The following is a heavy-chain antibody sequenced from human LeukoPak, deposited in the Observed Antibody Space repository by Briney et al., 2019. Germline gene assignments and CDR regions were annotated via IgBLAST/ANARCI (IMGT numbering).Heavy chain of an antibody. CDR1: AYTFTSYD. CDR2: MNPNSGNT. Sequence: ASVKVSCKASAYTFTSYDINWVRQATGQGLEWMGWMNPNSGNTGYAQKFQGRVTMTRNTSISTAYIELSSLRSEDTAVYYCARGELYTVTSDYWGQGTLVTVSS. CDR3: ARGELYTVTSDY. J-gene: IGHJ4*02. D-gene: IGHD4-17*01. V-gene: IGHV1-8*01.